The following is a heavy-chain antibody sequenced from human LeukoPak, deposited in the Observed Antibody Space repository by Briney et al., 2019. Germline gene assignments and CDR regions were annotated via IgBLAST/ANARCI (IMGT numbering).Heavy chain of an antibody. Sequence: GGSLRLSCAASGFTFSSFGMHWVRQAPGKGLEWVAVISYDGSNPYYADSVKGRFTISRDNSKNTLYLQMNSLRAEDTAVYYCARDKSYGDSTDYWGQGTLVTVSS. D-gene: IGHD4-17*01. CDR3: ARDKSYGDSTDY. J-gene: IGHJ4*02. CDR1: GFTFSSFG. CDR2: ISYDGSNP. V-gene: IGHV3-30*03.